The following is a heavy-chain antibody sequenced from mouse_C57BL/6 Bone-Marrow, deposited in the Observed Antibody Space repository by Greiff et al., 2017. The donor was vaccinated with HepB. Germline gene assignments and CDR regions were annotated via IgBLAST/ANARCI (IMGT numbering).Heavy chain of an antibody. CDR2: IDPSDSYT. Sequence: QVQLKQPGAELVKPGASVKLSCKASGYTFTSYWMQWVKQRPGQGLEWIGEIDPSDSYTNYNQKFKGKATLTVDTSSSTAYMQLSSLTSEDSAVYYCARRYFYYFDYWGQGTTLTVSS. CDR3: ARRYFYYFDY. CDR1: GYTFTSYW. J-gene: IGHJ2*01. D-gene: IGHD1-1*01. V-gene: IGHV1-50*01.